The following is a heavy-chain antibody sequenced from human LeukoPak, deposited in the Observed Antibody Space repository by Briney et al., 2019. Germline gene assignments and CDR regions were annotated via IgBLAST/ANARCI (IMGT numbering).Heavy chain of an antibody. V-gene: IGHV3-30-3*01. CDR1: GFTFSSYA. J-gene: IGHJ3*02. Sequence: GGSLRLSCAASGFTFSSYAMHWVRQAPGKGLEWVAVISYDGSNKYYADSVKGRFTISRDNAKNSLYLQMNSLRAEDTAVYYCARDHRGTIFGGVGAFDIWGQGTMVTVSS. D-gene: IGHD3-3*01. CDR3: ARDHRGTIFGGVGAFDI. CDR2: ISYDGSNK.